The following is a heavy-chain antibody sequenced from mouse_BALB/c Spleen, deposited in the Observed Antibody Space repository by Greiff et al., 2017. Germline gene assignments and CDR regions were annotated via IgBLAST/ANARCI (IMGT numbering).Heavy chain of an antibody. J-gene: IGHJ2*01. CDR2: IRSKSNNYAT. D-gene: IGHD2-2*01. CDR3: VRDGYDENFDY. CDR1: GFTFNTYA. Sequence: EVKLMESGGGLVQPKGSLKLSCAASGFTFNTYAMNWVRQAPGKGLEWVARIRSKSNNYATYYADSVKDRFTISRDDSQSMLYLQMNNLKTEDTAMYYCVRDGYDENFDYWGQGTTLTVSS. V-gene: IGHV10-1*02.